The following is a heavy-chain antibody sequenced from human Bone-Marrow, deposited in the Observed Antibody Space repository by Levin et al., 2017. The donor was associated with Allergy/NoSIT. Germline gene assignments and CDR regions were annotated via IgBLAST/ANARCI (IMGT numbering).Heavy chain of an antibody. CDR2: TSFDGSKN. Sequence: PGGSLRLSCVVSGFTFSSYGMHWVRQAPGKGLEWVAVTSFDGSKNYYADSVKGRFSISRDNSRNTLYLQMNSLRDEDTAVYYCAKDKSVLGSAALLYYFFHYMDVWGKGTTVTVSS. J-gene: IGHJ6*03. V-gene: IGHV3-30*18. CDR1: GFTFSSYG. D-gene: IGHD2-2*01. CDR3: AKDKSVLGSAALLYYFFHYMDV.